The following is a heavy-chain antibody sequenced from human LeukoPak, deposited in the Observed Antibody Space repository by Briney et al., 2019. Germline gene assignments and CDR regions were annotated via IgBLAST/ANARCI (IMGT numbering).Heavy chain of an antibody. V-gene: IGHV3-48*03. CDR1: GFTFSTYE. J-gene: IGHJ4*02. Sequence: GGSLRLSCTASGFTFSTYEMNWVRQAPGKGLEWVSYISSSGTTTYYADSVKGRFTISRDNAKNSLYLQMNSLRAEDTAVYYCASGRCGGGSCYHDYWGQGTLATVSS. CDR2: ISSSGTTT. CDR3: ASGRCGGGSCYHDY. D-gene: IGHD2-15*01.